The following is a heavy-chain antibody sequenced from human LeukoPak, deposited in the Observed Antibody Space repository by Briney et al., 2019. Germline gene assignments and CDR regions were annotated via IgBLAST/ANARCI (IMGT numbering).Heavy chain of an antibody. CDR2: ISGSGGST. V-gene: IGHV3-23*01. D-gene: IGHD4-17*01. CDR3: AKQGGYGDYFLDY. J-gene: IGHJ4*02. CDR1: GFTFSSYA. Sequence: GGSLRLSCAASGFTFSSYAMSWVRQAPGKGLEWVSAISGSGGSTYYTDSVKGRFTISRDNSKNTLYLQMNSLRAEDTAVYYCAKQGGYGDYFLDYWGQGTLVTVSS.